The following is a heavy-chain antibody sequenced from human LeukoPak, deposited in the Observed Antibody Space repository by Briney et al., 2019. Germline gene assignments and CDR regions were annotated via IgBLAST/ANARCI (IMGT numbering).Heavy chain of an antibody. CDR3: AKDQSGDYLSWFDP. Sequence: GGSLRLSCAASGFTFNTYPMTWVRQAPGKGLEWVSSISGSGGGTYYVDSVKGRFTISRDNSKNTLYLQMNGLRAEDTAIYYCAKDQSGDYLSWFDPWGQGTLVTVSS. J-gene: IGHJ5*02. D-gene: IGHD4-17*01. V-gene: IGHV3-23*01. CDR2: ISGSGGGT. CDR1: GFTFNTYP.